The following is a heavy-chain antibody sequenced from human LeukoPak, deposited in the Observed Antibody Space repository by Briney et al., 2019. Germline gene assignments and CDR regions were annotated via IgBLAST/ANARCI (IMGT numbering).Heavy chain of an antibody. V-gene: IGHV4-39*01. CDR3: ATPRSGYSQFDY. Sequence: SETLSLTCTVSGGSISSSSYYWGWIRQPPGKGLEWIGSIYYSGSTYHNPSLKSRVTISVDTSKNQFSLKLSSVTAADTAVYYCATPRSGYSQFDYWGQGTLVTVSS. D-gene: IGHD3-3*01. CDR2: IYYSGST. CDR1: GGSISSSSYY. J-gene: IGHJ4*02.